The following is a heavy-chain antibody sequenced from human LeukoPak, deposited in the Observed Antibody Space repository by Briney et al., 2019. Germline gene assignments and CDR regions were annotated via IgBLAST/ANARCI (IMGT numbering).Heavy chain of an antibody. CDR2: INHSGST. CDR1: GGSFSGYY. Sequence: PSETLSLTCAVYGGSFSGYYWSWIRQPPGKGLEWIGEINHSGSTNYNPSLKSRVTISVDTSKNQFSLKLSSVTAADTAVYYCARENDFWSGHPIPYYYGMDVWGQGTTVTVSS. V-gene: IGHV4-34*01. CDR3: ARENDFWSGHPIPYYYGMDV. J-gene: IGHJ6*02. D-gene: IGHD3-3*01.